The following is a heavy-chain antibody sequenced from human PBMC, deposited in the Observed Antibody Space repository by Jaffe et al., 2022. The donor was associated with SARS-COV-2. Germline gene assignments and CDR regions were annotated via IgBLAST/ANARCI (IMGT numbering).Heavy chain of an antibody. CDR1: GFTFGDYA. J-gene: IGHJ1*01. CDR3: SREGHSPWLVGRDWSQGLDFQH. Sequence: EVQLVESGGGLVQPGRSLRLSCTASGFTFGDYAMSWFRQAPGKGLEWVGFIRSKAYGGTTEYAASVKGRFTISRDDSKSIAYLQMNSLKTEDTAVYYCSREGHSPWLVGRDWSQGLDFQHWGQGTLVTVSS. CDR2: IRSKAYGGTT. D-gene: IGHD3-9*01. V-gene: IGHV3-49*03.